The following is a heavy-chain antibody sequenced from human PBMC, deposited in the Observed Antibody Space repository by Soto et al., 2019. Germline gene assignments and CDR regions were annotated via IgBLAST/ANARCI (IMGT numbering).Heavy chain of an antibody. Sequence: PSQTLSLTCAISGDSVSSNSAAWNWIRQSPSRGLEWLGRTYYRSKWYNDYAVSVKSRITINPDTSKNQFSLQLNSVTPEDTAVYYCARDNIVVVPAAIYYGMDVWGQGTTVTVSS. CDR1: GDSVSSNSAA. CDR3: ARDNIVVVPAAIYYGMDV. CDR2: TYYRSKWYN. V-gene: IGHV6-1*01. D-gene: IGHD2-2*01. J-gene: IGHJ6*02.